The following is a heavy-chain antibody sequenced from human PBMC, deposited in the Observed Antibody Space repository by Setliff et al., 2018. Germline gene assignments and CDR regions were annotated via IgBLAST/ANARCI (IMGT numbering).Heavy chain of an antibody. Sequence: SETLSLTCTVSGGSISSSNYYWGWIRQPPGKGLEWIGSIYHRGSTYYNPSLKSRVTMSRDNSKNTLSLQMYSLRTEDTALYYCARERHLLSTVVIFGLFDFWGQGALVTVSS. CDR1: GGSISSSNYY. CDR3: ARERHLLSTVVIFGLFDF. D-gene: IGHD3-3*01. V-gene: IGHV4-39*02. J-gene: IGHJ4*02. CDR2: IYHRGST.